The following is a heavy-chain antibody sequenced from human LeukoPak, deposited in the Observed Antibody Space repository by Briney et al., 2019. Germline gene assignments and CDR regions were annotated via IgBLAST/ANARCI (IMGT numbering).Heavy chain of an antibody. J-gene: IGHJ6*03. V-gene: IGHV4-34*01. CDR2: INHSGST. Sequence: PSETLSLTCAVYGGSFSGYYWSWIRQPPGNGLEWIGEINHSGSTNYNPSLKSRVTISVDTSKNQFSLKLSSVTAADTAVYYCARLRTRGYYYYYMDVWGKGTTVTVSS. CDR1: GGSFSGYY. CDR3: ARLRTRGYYYYYMDV. D-gene: IGHD1-1*01.